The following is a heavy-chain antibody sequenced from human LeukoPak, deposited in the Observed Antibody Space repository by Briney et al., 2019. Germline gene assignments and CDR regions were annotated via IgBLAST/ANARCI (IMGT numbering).Heavy chain of an antibody. CDR3: ARSVLWWPDY. V-gene: IGHV3-74*01. CDR2: INSDGSST. J-gene: IGHJ4*02. CDR1: GFTFSSYW. Sequence: PGGSLRLSCAASGFTFSSYWMHWVRQAPGKGLVCVSRINSDGSSTSYADSVKGRFTISRDNAKNTLYLQMNSLRAEDTAVYYCARSVLWWPDYWGQGTLVTVSS. D-gene: IGHD2-21*01.